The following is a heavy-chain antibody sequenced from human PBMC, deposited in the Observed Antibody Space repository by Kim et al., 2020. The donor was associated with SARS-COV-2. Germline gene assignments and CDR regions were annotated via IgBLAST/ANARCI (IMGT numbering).Heavy chain of an antibody. J-gene: IGHJ4*02. D-gene: IGHD6-13*01. V-gene: IGHV3-23*01. CDR1: GFTFSSYA. CDR2: ISGSGGST. CDR3: AKDREGSSGWYPDF. Sequence: GGSLRLSCAASGFTFSSYAMSWVRQAPGKGLEWVSAISGSGGSTYYAHSVKGRFTISRDNSKNTLYLQMSSLRAEDTAVYYCAKDREGSSGWYPDFWGQGTLVTVSS.